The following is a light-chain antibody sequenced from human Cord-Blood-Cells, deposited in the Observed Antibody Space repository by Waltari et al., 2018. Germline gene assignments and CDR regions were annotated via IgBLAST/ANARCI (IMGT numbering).Light chain of an antibody. CDR3: QQSYSTPFT. CDR2: AAS. Sequence: DIQMTQSPSSLCAYVGERVTITCRASQSISSYLNWYQQKPGKAPKLLIYAASSLQSGVPARFSGSGSGTDFTLTISSLQPEDFATYYCQQSYSTPFTFGQGTRLEIK. J-gene: IGKJ5*01. CDR1: QSISSY. V-gene: IGKV1-39*01.